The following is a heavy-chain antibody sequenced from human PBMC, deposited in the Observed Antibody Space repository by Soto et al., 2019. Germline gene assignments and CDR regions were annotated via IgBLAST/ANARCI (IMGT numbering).Heavy chain of an antibody. CDR2: IYPGDSDT. CDR1: GYNFDSFW. Sequence: GESLKISCQGSGYNFDSFWIGWVRQMPGKGLEWMGIIYPGDSDTRYNPSFQGQVTMSADKSISTAYLQWSSLKASDTAMYYCERRIAAAGTLFDYCGQGTLVTVYS. J-gene: IGHJ4*02. V-gene: IGHV5-51*01. D-gene: IGHD6-13*01. CDR3: ERRIAAAGTLFDY.